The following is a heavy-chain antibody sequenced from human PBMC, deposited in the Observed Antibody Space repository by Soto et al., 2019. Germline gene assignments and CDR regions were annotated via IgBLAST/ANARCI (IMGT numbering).Heavy chain of an antibody. CDR2: ISYDGSKE. Sequence: QVHLVESGGGVVQPGRSLRLSCATSGFTFSNYPMHWVRQAPGKGLEWVAVISYDGSKEYYADSDKGRFTISKARYKSTLYLQSNSVRDDDTAVYYGAVDYGDSGGFWGQGTLVTVSS. D-gene: IGHD4-17*01. J-gene: IGHJ4*02. CDR1: GFTFSNYP. CDR3: AVDYGDSGGF. V-gene: IGHV3-30*04.